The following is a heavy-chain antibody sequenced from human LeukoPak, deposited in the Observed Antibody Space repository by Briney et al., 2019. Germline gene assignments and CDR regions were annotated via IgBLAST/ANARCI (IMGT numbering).Heavy chain of an antibody. V-gene: IGHV3-30*18. CDR3: AKDLLSRAYHYGMDV. CDR1: GFTFSSYG. Sequence: GGSLRLSCAASGFTFSSYGMHWVRQAPGKGLEWVAVISYDGSNKYYADSVKGRFTISRDNSKNTLYLQMNSLRAEDTAVYYCAKDLLSRAYHYGMDVWGQGTTVTVSS. D-gene: IGHD2-15*01. J-gene: IGHJ6*02. CDR2: ISYDGSNK.